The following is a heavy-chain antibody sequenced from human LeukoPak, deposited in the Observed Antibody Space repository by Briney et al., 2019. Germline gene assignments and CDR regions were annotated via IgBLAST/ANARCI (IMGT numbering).Heavy chain of an antibody. Sequence: GGSLRLSCAASGFAFSAYWMHWVRQAPGKGLEWVSRINEDATTITYADSVEGRFIISRDNSKKSLYLQMNNLRAEDTAVYYCVRDLILVWTPGDDFDFWGQGTLVIVSS. V-gene: IGHV3-74*01. CDR2: INEDATTI. CDR3: VRDLILVWTPGDDFDF. CDR1: GFAFSAYW. D-gene: IGHD3-16*01. J-gene: IGHJ4*02.